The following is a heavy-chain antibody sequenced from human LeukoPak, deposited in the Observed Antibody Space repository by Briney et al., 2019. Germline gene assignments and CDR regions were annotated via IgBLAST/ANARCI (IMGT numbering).Heavy chain of an antibody. Sequence: SETLSLTCTVSGGSISSYYWGWIRQPPGKGLEWIGSIYYSGSTYYNPSLKSRVTISVDTSKNQFSLKLSSVTAADTAVYYCARQRPIAVADPTGGWFDPWGQGTLVTVSS. V-gene: IGHV4-39*01. CDR1: GGSISSYY. J-gene: IGHJ5*02. CDR3: ARQRPIAVADPTGGWFDP. CDR2: IYYSGST. D-gene: IGHD6-19*01.